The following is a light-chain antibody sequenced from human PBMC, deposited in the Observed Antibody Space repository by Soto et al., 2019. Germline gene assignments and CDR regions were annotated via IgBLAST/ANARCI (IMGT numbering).Light chain of an antibody. Sequence: DIQMTQSPSSLSASVGDRVTITFRASQSINNYLNWYQQRPGKAPQLLIYSASNLQSGVPSRFSGSGSGTDFTLTISGLQSEDFATYYSQQSFSTPTFGQGTRLEIK. CDR3: QQSFSTPT. V-gene: IGKV1-39*01. J-gene: IGKJ5*01. CDR1: QSINNY. CDR2: SAS.